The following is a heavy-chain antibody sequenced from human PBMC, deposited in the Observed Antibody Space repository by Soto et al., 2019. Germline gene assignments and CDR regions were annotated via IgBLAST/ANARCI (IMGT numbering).Heavy chain of an antibody. V-gene: IGHV3-23*01. CDR2: ISGGGDTT. J-gene: IGHJ4*02. CDR3: AKGRGGSGSLTPRVDF. Sequence: EVQLLESGGGLVQPGGSLRLSCAASGFTFNNYAMTWVRQAPGKGLEWVSAISGGGDTTSYADSVKGRFTVSRDGSKNALYLPMSSLRAEDMALYYCAKGRGGSGSLTPRVDFWGQGTLVTVSS. D-gene: IGHD3-10*01. CDR1: GFTFNNYA.